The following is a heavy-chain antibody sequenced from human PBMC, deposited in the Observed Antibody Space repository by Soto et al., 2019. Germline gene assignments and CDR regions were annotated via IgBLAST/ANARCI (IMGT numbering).Heavy chain of an antibody. CDR1: GGSVSSGSYY. V-gene: IGHV4-61*01. CDR3: ATETNYYDSSGYYSYFDY. Sequence: SETLSLTCTVSGGSVSSGSYYWSWIRQPPGKGLEWIGYIYYSGSTNYNPSLKSRVTISVDTSKNQFSLKLSSVTAADTAVYYCATETNYYDSSGYYSYFDYWGQGTLVTVSS. D-gene: IGHD3-22*01. J-gene: IGHJ4*02. CDR2: IYYSGST.